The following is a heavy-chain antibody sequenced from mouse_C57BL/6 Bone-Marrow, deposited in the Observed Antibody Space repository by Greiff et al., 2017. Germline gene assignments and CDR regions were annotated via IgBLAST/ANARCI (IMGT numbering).Heavy chain of an antibody. Sequence: QVQLQQPGAELVKPGASVKLSCKASGYTFTEYTIHWVKQRSGQGLEWIGWFYPGSGSIKYNEKFKDKATLTADKSSSTVYIELSRLTSEDSAVYYCARHSLCYYGSRGYYAMDYWGQGTSVTVSS. V-gene: IGHV1-62-2*01. D-gene: IGHD1-1*01. CDR1: GYTFTEYT. J-gene: IGHJ4*01. CDR3: ARHSLCYYGSRGYYAMDY. CDR2: FYPGSGSI.